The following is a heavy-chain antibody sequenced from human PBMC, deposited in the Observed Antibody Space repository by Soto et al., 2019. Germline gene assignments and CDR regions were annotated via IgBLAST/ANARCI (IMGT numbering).Heavy chain of an antibody. Sequence: ASETRSLTCAVSGFSIGSNNWWGCIRQPPGKGLEWIGNIYYSGTTQFNPSLKSRVTMSIDGAGNQFSLRLSSVTAADTAVYYRGRKAKKPAAIGNWGQGTLVTVYS. CDR3: GRKAKKPAAIGN. CDR2: IYYSGTT. CDR1: GFSIGSNNW. V-gene: IGHV4-28*01. D-gene: IGHD2-2*01. J-gene: IGHJ4*02.